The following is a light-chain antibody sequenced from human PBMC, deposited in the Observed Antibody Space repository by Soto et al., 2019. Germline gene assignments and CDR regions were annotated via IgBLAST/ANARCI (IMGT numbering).Light chain of an antibody. CDR2: GAS. CDR3: QQYNNWPVT. CDR1: QSVSSN. J-gene: IGKJ4*01. V-gene: IGKV3-15*01. Sequence: EIGMTQSPATLSVSPGDRATLSCRASQSVSSNLAWYQQKPGQAPRLLIYGASTRATGIPARFSGSGSGTDFTLTISSLQSEDFAVYYCQQYNNWPVTFGGGTKVEIK.